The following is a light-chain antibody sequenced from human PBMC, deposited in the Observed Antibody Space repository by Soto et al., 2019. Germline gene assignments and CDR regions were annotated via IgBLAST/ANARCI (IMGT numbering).Light chain of an antibody. CDR3: QQYDNLPPP. J-gene: IGKJ1*01. CDR1: QDISNY. Sequence: IQMTQSPSSLSASVGDRVTITCQASQDISNYLNWYQQKPGKAPKLLIYDASNLETGVPSRFSGSGSGTDFTFTISSLQPEDIATYYCQQYDNLPPPFGQGTKVDIK. CDR2: DAS. V-gene: IGKV1-33*01.